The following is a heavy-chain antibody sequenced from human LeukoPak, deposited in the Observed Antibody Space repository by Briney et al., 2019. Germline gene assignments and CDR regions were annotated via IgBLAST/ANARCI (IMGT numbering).Heavy chain of an antibody. Sequence: SGGSLRLSCEASGVTSSSHAMGWVRQAPGKGLEWVSSISAGGSSTYYADSVRGRFTISRDNSKNTLYLQMNSLRAEDTAIYYCLGSYNWGQGTLVTVSS. J-gene: IGHJ4*02. CDR2: ISAGGSST. V-gene: IGHV3-23*01. D-gene: IGHD3-10*01. CDR3: LGSYN. CDR1: GVTSSSHA.